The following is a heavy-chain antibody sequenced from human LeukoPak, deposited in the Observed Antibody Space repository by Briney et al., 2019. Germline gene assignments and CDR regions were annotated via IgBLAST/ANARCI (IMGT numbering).Heavy chain of an antibody. CDR2: INHSGST. J-gene: IGHJ4*02. D-gene: IGHD2-15*01. CDR1: GFTFSSYW. Sequence: LRLSCAASGFTFSSYWMSWVRQPPGKGLEWIGEINHSGSTNYNPPLKSRVTISGDTSENQFSLKVTSVTAADTAVYFCARYRGSGGTSYSFDYWGQGTLVTV. V-gene: IGHV4-34*01. CDR3: ARYRGSGGTSYSFDY.